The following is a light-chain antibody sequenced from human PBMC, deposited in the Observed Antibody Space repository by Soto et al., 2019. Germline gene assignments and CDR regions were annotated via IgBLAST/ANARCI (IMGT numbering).Light chain of an antibody. CDR3: CSYATSRYV. CDR1: GSDVGGYNY. J-gene: IGLJ1*01. V-gene: IGLV2-11*01. Sequence: QSALTQPRSVSGSPGQSVTISCTGTGSDVGGYNYVSWDQHHPDKAPKLIIYDVSKRPPGVPDRFSGSKSGNAASLTISGLQVDDEADYYCCSYATSRYVFGAGTK. CDR2: DVS.